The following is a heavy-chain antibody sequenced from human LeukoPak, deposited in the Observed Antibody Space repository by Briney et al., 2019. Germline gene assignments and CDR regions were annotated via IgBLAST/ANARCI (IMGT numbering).Heavy chain of an antibody. J-gene: IGHJ6*03. Sequence: SETLSLTCNVSGGSITRSRYHWSWIRQPAGKGLEWIGRIYTSGSTSYNPSLKSRVTISLDTSNNQFSLKVTSVTAADTAVYYCARGNPTGYYYYYMDVWGKGTTVTVSS. CDR2: IYTSGST. D-gene: IGHD3-9*01. V-gene: IGHV4-61*02. CDR3: ARGNPTGYYYYYMDV. CDR1: GGSITRSRYH.